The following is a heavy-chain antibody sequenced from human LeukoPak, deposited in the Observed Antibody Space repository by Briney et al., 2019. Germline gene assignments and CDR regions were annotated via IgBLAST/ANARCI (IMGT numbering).Heavy chain of an antibody. CDR3: ARDPRAAGDFDY. Sequence: ASVKVSCKASGYTFTGYYTHWVRQAPGQGLEWMGWINPNSGGTNYAQKFQGRATMTRDTSISTAYMELSRLRSDDTAVYYCARDPRAAGDFDYWGQGTLATVSS. D-gene: IGHD3-16*01. CDR2: INPNSGGT. CDR1: GYTFTGYY. V-gene: IGHV1-2*02. J-gene: IGHJ4*02.